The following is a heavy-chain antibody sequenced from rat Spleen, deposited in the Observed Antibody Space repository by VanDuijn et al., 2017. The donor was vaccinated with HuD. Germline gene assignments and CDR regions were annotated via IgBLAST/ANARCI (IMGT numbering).Heavy chain of an antibody. J-gene: IGHJ4*01. V-gene: IGHV5-29*01. CDR1: GFTFSDYY. D-gene: IGHD1-12*01. CDR2: ISYDASST. Sequence: EVQLVESGGGLVQPGRSLKLSCAASGFTFSDYYMAWVRQAPTKGLEWVATISYDASSTDYPDSVKGRFTISRDTAKSSLYLQMNSLKSEDTATYYCARHNRDSYAHGIYYYVMDAWGQGASVPVSS. CDR3: ARHNRDSYAHGIYYYVMDA.